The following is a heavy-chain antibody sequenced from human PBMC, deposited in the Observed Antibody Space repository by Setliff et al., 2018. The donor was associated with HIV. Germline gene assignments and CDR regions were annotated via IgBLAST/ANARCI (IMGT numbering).Heavy chain of an antibody. CDR3: ARVKDVDTAVYFDY. J-gene: IGHJ4*02. D-gene: IGHD5-18*01. V-gene: IGHV4-39*07. CDR1: GDSITTNNYY. CDR2: VFHSGST. Sequence: SETLSLTCTVFGDSITTNNYYWAWIRQPPGKGLEYIASVFHSGSTNHNPSLKSRVTMSIDTFKEQFSLRLRSVTAADTAVYYCARVKDVDTAVYFDYWGQGTLVTVSS.